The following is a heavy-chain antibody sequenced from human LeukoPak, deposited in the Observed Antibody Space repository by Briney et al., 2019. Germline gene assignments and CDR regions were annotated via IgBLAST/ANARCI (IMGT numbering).Heavy chain of an antibody. D-gene: IGHD6-19*01. CDR2: MSAYNGNT. Sequence: ASVTVSCKASGYTFTSYGISWVRQAPGQGLEWMGWMSAYNGNTNYAQKLQGRVTITTDTSTSTAYMELRSLRSDDTAVYYGARAPRGSYSSSSTTNDYWGQGTLVTVSS. CDR3: ARAPRGSYSSSSTTNDY. CDR1: GYTFTSYG. J-gene: IGHJ4*02. V-gene: IGHV1-18*01.